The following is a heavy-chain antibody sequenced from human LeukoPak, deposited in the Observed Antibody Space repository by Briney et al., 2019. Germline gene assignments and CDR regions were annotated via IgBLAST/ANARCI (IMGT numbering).Heavy chain of an antibody. CDR3: AREGGFCFGETCRYFDY. V-gene: IGHV3-21*01. CDR2: ISSRSDHI. D-gene: IGHD2-15*01. J-gene: IGHJ4*02. CDR1: GFTFSTSS. Sequence: GGSLRLSCAASGFTFSTSSMNWVRQAPGKGLEWVSSISSRSDHIYYADSVKGRFTIPRDNAKNSLYLQMNSLGADDTAVYYCAREGGFCFGETCRYFDYWGQGALVTVSS.